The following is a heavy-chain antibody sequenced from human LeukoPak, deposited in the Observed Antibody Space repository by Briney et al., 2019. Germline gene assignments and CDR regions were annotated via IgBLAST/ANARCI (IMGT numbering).Heavy chain of an antibody. CDR3: VTYNSGTSYRILGF. D-gene: IGHD1-26*01. V-gene: IGHV3-23*01. CDR1: GFTFSSYA. J-gene: IGHJ4*02. Sequence: GGSLRLSCAASGFTFSSYAMSWVRQAPGKGLEWVSAISGSGGSTYYADSVKGRFTISRDNSKNTLYLQMNSLRAEDTAVYYCVTYNSGTSYRILGFWGQGTLVTVSS. CDR2: ISGSGGST.